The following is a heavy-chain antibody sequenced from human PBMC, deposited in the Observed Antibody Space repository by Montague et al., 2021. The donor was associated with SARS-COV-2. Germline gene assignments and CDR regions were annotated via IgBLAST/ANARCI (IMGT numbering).Heavy chain of an antibody. Sequence: QSGAEVKKPGESLRISCKGSGYSFTSYWVSWVRQMPGEGLEWMGRIDPSDSYTNYSPSFQGHVTISADKSISTAYLQWSSLKASDTAMYYCARLRFLEWLHIPRGYYGMDVWGQGTTVTVSS. CDR2: IDPSDSYT. V-gene: IGHV5-10-1*01. CDR1: GYSFTSYW. CDR3: ARLRFLEWLHIPRGYYGMDV. D-gene: IGHD3-3*01. J-gene: IGHJ6*02.